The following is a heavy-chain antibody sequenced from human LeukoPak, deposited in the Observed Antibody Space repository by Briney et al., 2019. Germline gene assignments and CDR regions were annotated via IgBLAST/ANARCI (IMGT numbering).Heavy chain of an antibody. CDR2: IRDSGET. D-gene: IGHD4-17*01. Sequence: GGSLRLSCTVSGFLVNNYYMSWVRQAPGKGLEWVSLIRDSGETFYADSVKGRFTISRDNSKNTMFLQMNRLTVEDTAVYFCARDRAVTQLWVESDSWGQGTLVTVSS. CDR3: ARDRAVTQLWVESDS. V-gene: IGHV3-66*03. J-gene: IGHJ5*01. CDR1: GFLVNNYY.